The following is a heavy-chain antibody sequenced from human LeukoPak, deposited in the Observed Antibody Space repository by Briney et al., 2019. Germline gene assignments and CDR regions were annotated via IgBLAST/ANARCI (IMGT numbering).Heavy chain of an antibody. D-gene: IGHD6-6*01. CDR2: IYYSGST. CDR1: GGSISSSSYY. Sequence: KPSETLSLTCAVSGGSISSSSYYWGWIRQPPGKGLEWIGSIYYSGSTYYNPSLKSRVTISVDTSKNQFSLKLSSVTAADTAVYYCASSVPQTRIAAREPGDGVPEYFQHWGQGTLVTVSS. V-gene: IGHV4-39*07. CDR3: ASSVPQTRIAAREPGDGVPEYFQH. J-gene: IGHJ1*01.